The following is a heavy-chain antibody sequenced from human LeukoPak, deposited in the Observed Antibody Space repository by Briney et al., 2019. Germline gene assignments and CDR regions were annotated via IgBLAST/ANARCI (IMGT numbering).Heavy chain of an antibody. CDR3: ARDCSGGSCYPNDAFDI. D-gene: IGHD2-15*01. Sequence: PSETPSLTCTVSGGSISSSSYYWGWIRQPPGKGLEWIGSIYYSGSTYYNPSLKSRVTISVDTSKNQFSLKLSSVTAADTAVYYCARDCSGGSCYPNDAFDIWGQGTMVTVSS. CDR1: GGSISSSSYY. J-gene: IGHJ3*02. CDR2: IYYSGST. V-gene: IGHV4-39*07.